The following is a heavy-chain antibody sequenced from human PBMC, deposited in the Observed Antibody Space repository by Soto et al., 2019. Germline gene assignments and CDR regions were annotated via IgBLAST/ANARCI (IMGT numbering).Heavy chain of an antibody. CDR3: ARDGYVSAMDV. D-gene: IGHD3-10*01. J-gene: IGHJ6*02. V-gene: IGHV3-21*01. CDR2: ISSSSSYI. Sequence: EVQLVESGGGLVKPGGSLRLSCAASGFTFSSYSMNWVRQAPGKGLEWVSSISSSSSYIYYADSVKGRFTISRDNAKNPLYLQMNSLRAEDRAVCYCARDGYVSAMDVWGQGTTVTVSS. CDR1: GFTFSSYS.